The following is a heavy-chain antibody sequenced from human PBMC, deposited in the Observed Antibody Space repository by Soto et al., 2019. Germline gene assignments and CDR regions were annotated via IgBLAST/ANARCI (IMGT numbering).Heavy chain of an antibody. D-gene: IGHD6-19*01. Sequence: ASVKVSCKVSGYTLTELSMHWVRQAPGKGLEWMGGFDPEDGETIYAQKFQGRVTMTEDTSTDTAYMELSSLRSEDTAVYYCATDPPYSGGPSWFDPGGQEPVVTVSS. CDR3: ATDPPYSGGPSWFDP. V-gene: IGHV1-24*01. J-gene: IGHJ5*02. CDR2: FDPEDGET. CDR1: GYTLTELS.